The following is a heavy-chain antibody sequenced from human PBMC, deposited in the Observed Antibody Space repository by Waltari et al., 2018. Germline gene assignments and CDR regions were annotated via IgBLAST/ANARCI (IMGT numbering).Heavy chain of an antibody. CDR3: AKNSIRSIAARPDY. D-gene: IGHD6-6*01. Sequence: QVQLLESGGGVVQPGRSLRLSCAAYGFTLRSYRMHWVRQAQGKGLEWVAVIWYDGSNKYYADSVKGLFTISRDNSKNTLYLQMNSLRAEDTAVYYCAKNSIRSIAARPDYWGQGTLVTVSS. J-gene: IGHJ4*02. V-gene: IGHV3-33*06. CDR2: IWYDGSNK. CDR1: GFTLRSYR.